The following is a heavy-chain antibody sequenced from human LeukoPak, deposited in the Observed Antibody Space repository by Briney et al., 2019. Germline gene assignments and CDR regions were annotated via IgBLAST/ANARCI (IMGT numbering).Heavy chain of an antibody. V-gene: IGHV3-23*01. CDR1: GFTFSSYA. CDR3: ARVRYDSGWYDY. Sequence: GGSLRLSCAASGFTFSSYAMSWVRQAPGKGLEWVSAISGSGGSTYYADSVKGRFTISRDNAKNSLYLQMNSLRAEDAAVYYCARVRYDSGWYDYWGQGALVTVSS. J-gene: IGHJ4*02. CDR2: ISGSGGST. D-gene: IGHD6-19*01.